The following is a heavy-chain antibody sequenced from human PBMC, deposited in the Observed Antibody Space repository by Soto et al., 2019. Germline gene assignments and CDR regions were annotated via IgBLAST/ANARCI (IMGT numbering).Heavy chain of an antibody. J-gene: IGHJ4*02. D-gene: IGHD3-22*01. CDR3: AHRRDNYDRRGFDY. Sequence: QITLKESGPTLVKPTQTLTLTCTFSGFSLSTSGVGVGWIRQPPGKALEWLALIYWDDNQRYSPSLKSRLTNTKYTSKSQVVRTMTNMDPVDTATYYCAHRRDNYDRRGFDYWGQGTLVTVSS. CDR1: GFSLSTSGVG. CDR2: IYWDDNQ. V-gene: IGHV2-5*02.